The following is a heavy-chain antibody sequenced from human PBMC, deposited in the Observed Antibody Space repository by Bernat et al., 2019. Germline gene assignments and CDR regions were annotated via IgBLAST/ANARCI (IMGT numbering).Heavy chain of an antibody. D-gene: IGHD3-22*01. Sequence: VQLLESGGGLVQPGGSLRLSCAASGFTFSSYAMHWVRQAPGKGLEWVAVISYDGSNKYYADSVKGRFTISRDNSKNTLYLQMNSLRAEDTAVYYCARGGGIVVVSALDYWGQGTLVTVSS. CDR1: GFTFSSYA. CDR3: ARGGGIVVVSALDY. V-gene: IGHV3-30-3*01. J-gene: IGHJ4*02. CDR2: ISYDGSNK.